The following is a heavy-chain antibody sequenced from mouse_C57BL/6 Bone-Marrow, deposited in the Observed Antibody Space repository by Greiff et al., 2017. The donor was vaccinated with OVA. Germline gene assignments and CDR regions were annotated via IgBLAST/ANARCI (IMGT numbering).Heavy chain of an antibody. CDR3: TGDGNLGYAMDY. D-gene: IGHD2-1*01. CDR1: GFTFSNYW. CDR2: IRLKSDNYAT. Sequence: EVQLVESGGGLVQPGGSMKLSCVASGFTFSNYWMNWVRQSPEKGLEWVAQIRLKSDNYATHYAESVKGRFTISRDDSKSSVYLQMNNLRAEDTGIYYCTGDGNLGYAMDYWGQGTSVTVSS. V-gene: IGHV6-3*01. J-gene: IGHJ4*01.